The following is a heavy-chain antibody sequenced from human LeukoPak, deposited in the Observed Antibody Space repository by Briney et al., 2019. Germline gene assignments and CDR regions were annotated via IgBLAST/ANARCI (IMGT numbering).Heavy chain of an antibody. CDR1: GFTFTNYA. J-gene: IGHJ4*02. Sequence: GGSLRLSCVASGFTFTNYAMSWVHQPPGKGLEWVSAISATRGNTYYADSVQGRFSISRDNSKNTLYLQMNSLRAEDTAVYYCAKGSSTTCPCYRDHWGQGTLVTVSS. D-gene: IGHD2-2*01. CDR3: AKGSSTTCPCYRDH. CDR2: ISATRGNT. V-gene: IGHV3-23*01.